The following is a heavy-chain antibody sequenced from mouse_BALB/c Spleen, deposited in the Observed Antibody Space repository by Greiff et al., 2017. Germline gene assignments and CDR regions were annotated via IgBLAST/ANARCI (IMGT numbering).Heavy chain of an antibody. CDR3: ARAKYGNSAWFAY. J-gene: IGHJ3*01. D-gene: IGHD2-10*02. Sequence: EVKVVESGGGLVKPGGSLKLSCAASGFAFSSYDMSWVRQTPEKRLEWVAYISSGGGSTYYPDTVKGRFTISRDNAKNTLYLQMSSLKSEDTAMYYCARAKYGNSAWFAYWGQGTLVTVSA. CDR2: ISSGGGST. V-gene: IGHV5-12-1*01. CDR1: GFAFSSYD.